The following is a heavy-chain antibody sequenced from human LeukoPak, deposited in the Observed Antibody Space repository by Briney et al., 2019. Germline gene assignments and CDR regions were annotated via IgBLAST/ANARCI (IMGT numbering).Heavy chain of an antibody. D-gene: IGHD3-9*01. Sequence: ASVKVSCKASGYTFTSYGISWVRQAPGQGLEWMGWISAYNGNTNYAQKLQGGVTMTTDTSTSTAYMELRSLRSDDTAVYYCARGVSHYDILTDLDYWGQGTPVTVSS. V-gene: IGHV1-18*04. CDR3: ARGVSHYDILTDLDY. J-gene: IGHJ4*02. CDR1: GYTFTSYG. CDR2: ISAYNGNT.